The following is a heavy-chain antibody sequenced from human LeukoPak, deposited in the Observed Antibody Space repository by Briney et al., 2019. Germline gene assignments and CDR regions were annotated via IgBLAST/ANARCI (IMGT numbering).Heavy chain of an antibody. CDR2: IYPSGST. J-gene: IGHJ6*02. V-gene: IGHV4-4*07. Sequence: SETLSLTCTVSGGSISSYYWSWIRQPAGKGLEWVGRIYPSGSTNYNPSLKSRVTISVDTSKNQFSLKLSSVTAADTAVYYCARVSRYCSSTSCYTRYYYYYGMDVWGQGTTVTVSS. CDR3: ARVSRYCSSTSCYTRYYYYYGMDV. CDR1: GGSISSYY. D-gene: IGHD2-2*02.